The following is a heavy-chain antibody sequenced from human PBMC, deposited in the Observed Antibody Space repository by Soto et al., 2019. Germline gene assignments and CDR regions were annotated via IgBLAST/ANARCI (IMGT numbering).Heavy chain of an antibody. D-gene: IGHD3-10*01. CDR3: ARHEITMVRGVMVDVGYYFDY. Sequence: SETLSLTCTVSGGSISSYYWSWIRQPPGKGLEWIGYIYYSGSTNYNPSLKSRVTISVDTSKNQFSLKLSSVTAADTAVYYCARHEITMVRGVMVDVGYYFDYWGQGTLVTVSS. V-gene: IGHV4-59*08. CDR2: IYYSGST. CDR1: GGSISSYY. J-gene: IGHJ4*02.